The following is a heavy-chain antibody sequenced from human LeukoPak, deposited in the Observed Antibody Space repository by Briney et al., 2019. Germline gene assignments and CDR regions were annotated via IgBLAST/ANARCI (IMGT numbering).Heavy chain of an antibody. Sequence: GGSLRLSCAASGFTFSSYSMNWVRQAPGKGLEWVSSISSSSSYIYYADSVKGRFTISRDNAKNSLYLQMNSLRAEDTAVYYCARDRPIEGVRGVQVDKTSAEYFQHWGQGTLVTVSS. CDR3: ARDRPIEGVRGVQVDKTSAEYFQH. CDR1: GFTFSSYS. J-gene: IGHJ1*01. CDR2: ISSSSSYI. V-gene: IGHV3-21*01. D-gene: IGHD3-10*01.